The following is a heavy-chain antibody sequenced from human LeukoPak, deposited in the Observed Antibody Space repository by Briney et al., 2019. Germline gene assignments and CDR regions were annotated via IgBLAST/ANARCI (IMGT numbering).Heavy chain of an antibody. V-gene: IGHV3-21*01. CDR3: ATGGYSYNFDY. D-gene: IGHD5-18*01. CDR2: ISSSSSYV. Sequence: GGSLRLSCAASGFTFSSYSMNWVRQAPGKGLEWVSSISSSSSYVYYADSVKGRLTISRDNAKNSLYLQMNSLRAEDTAVYYCATGGYSYNFDYWGQGTLVTVSS. CDR1: GFTFSSYS. J-gene: IGHJ4*02.